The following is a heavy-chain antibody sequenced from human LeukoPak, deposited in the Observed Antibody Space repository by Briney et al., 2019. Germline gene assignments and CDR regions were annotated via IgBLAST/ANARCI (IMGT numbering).Heavy chain of an antibody. Sequence: GRSLRLSCAASGFTFSSYGMHWVRQAPGKGLEWVAVIWYDGSNKYYADSVKGRFTISRDNSKNTLYLQINSLRAEDTAVYYCARDKKDYDSSGYIDYWGQGTLVTVSS. CDR3: ARDKKDYDSSGYIDY. D-gene: IGHD3-22*01. V-gene: IGHV3-33*01. CDR1: GFTFSSYG. J-gene: IGHJ4*02. CDR2: IWYDGSNK.